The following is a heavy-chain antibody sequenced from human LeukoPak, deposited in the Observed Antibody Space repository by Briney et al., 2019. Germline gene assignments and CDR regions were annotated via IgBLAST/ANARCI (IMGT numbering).Heavy chain of an antibody. CDR1: GFTFSSYS. CDR2: ISSSSSTM. D-gene: IGHD3-22*01. V-gene: IGHV3-48*01. J-gene: IGHJ3*02. Sequence: GGSLRLSRAASGFTFSSYSMNWVRQAPGKGLEWVSYISSSSSTMYYADSVKGRFTISRDNAKNSLYLQMNSLRADDTAVYYCARDHHRRHYDSQARDTFDIWGQGTMVTVSS. CDR3: ARDHHRRHYDSQARDTFDI.